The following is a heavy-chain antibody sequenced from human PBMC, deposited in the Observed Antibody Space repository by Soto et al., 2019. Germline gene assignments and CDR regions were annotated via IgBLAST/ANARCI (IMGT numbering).Heavy chain of an antibody. J-gene: IGHJ2*01. CDR2: TRNKANSYTT. V-gene: IGHV3-72*01. CDR1: GFTFSDHY. Sequence: LRLSCAASGFTFSDHYMDWVRRAPGKGLEWVGRTRNKANSYTTEYAASVKGRFTISRDDSKNSLYLQMNSLKTEDTAVYYCARDKGRGYFDLWGRGTLVTVSS. CDR3: ARDKGRGYFDL.